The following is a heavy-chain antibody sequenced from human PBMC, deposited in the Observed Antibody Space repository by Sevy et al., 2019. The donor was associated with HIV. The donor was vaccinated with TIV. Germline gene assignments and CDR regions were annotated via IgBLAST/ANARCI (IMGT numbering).Heavy chain of an antibody. V-gene: IGHV4-4*07. D-gene: IGHD3-9*01. Sequence: SGTVSLTCTVSGDSISTYYWSWIRQPAGEGLVWMGRIYPSASTNYNPFLKSRVTMSADTSKNQFYLKLTCVTAPDTAVYYRARWSDQDNAGYEYWGQGTLVHVSS. CDR3: ARWSDQDNAGYEY. J-gene: IGHJ4*02. CDR1: GDSISTYY. CDR2: IYPSAST.